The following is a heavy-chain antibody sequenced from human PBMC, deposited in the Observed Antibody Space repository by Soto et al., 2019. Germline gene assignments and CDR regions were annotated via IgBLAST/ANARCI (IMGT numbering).Heavy chain of an antibody. J-gene: IGHJ4*02. V-gene: IGHV1-18*01. CDR3: AGGELVLRFLEWLLLGLDY. CDR2: ISAYNGNT. CDR1: GYTFTSYG. Sequence: QVQLVQSGAEVKKPGASVKVSCKASGYTFTSYGISWVRQAPGQGLEWMGWISAYNGNTNYAQKLQGRVTMTTDTSTSTAYMELRRLRADDTAVYYWAGGELVLRFLEWLLLGLDYWGQGTLVTVSS. D-gene: IGHD3-3*01.